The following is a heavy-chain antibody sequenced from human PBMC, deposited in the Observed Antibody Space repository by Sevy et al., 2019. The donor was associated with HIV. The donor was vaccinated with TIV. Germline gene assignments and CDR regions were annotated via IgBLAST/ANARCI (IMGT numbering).Heavy chain of an antibody. CDR2: LGVYHGNS. CDR3: ARVPTYYFGSGTYFDY. J-gene: IGHJ4*02. CDR1: GYTFSSNG. D-gene: IGHD3-10*01. V-gene: IGHV1-18*01. Sequence: ASVKVSCKASGYTFSSNGIAWVRQAPGQGLQWMGWLGVYHGNSNYAQNLRDRVTMTTETSTSTAYMELKSLRSDDTAVYYCARVPTYYFGSGTYFDYWGQGTLVTVSS.